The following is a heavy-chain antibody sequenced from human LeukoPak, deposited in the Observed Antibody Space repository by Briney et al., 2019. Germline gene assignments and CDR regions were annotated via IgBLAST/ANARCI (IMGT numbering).Heavy chain of an antibody. Sequence: GGSLRLSCAASGFTLSTYTMNWVRQAPGKGLEWVSSISYSSGYIYYADSVKGRFTISRDNAKNSLYLKMNSLRAEDTAVYYCARPDCSGGSCYSTAFHIWGQGTMVTVSS. CDR2: ISYSSGYI. CDR1: GFTLSTYT. V-gene: IGHV3-21*01. J-gene: IGHJ3*02. D-gene: IGHD2-15*01. CDR3: ARPDCSGGSCYSTAFHI.